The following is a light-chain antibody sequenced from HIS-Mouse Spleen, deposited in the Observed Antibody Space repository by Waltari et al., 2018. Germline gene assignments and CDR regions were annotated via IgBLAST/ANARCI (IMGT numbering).Light chain of an antibody. V-gene: IGLV3-10*01. Sequence: SYELTQPPSVSVSPGQTARITCSGDAFPKKYAYWYQQKSGQAPVLVIYEDSKRPSGIPERFSGSSSGTMATLTISGAQVEDEADYYCYSTDSSGKVFGGGTKLTVL. CDR1: AFPKKY. CDR2: EDS. J-gene: IGLJ2*01. CDR3: YSTDSSGKV.